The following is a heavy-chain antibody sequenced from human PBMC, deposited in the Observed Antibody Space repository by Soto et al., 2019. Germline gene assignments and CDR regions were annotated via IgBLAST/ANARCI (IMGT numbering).Heavy chain of an antibody. CDR3: AKHAEYQLVSWFDP. J-gene: IGHJ5*02. V-gene: IGHV3-23*01. CDR2: ISAGGGNT. Sequence: EVQLLESGGGLVQPGGSLRHSCAVSGFSFSTYAMSWVRQAPGKGLEWVSGISAGGGNTYYADSVRGRFTISRDNSKDTLYLQITSLRAEDTAFYYCAKHAEYQLVSWFDPWGQGTLVTVSS. CDR1: GFSFSTYA. D-gene: IGHD2-2*01.